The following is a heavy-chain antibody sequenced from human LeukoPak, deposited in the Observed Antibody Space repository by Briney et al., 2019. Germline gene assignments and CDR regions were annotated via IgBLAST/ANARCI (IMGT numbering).Heavy chain of an antibody. Sequence: ASVKVSCKASGYTFTSYDINWMRQATGQGLEWMGWMNPNSGNTGYAQKFQGRVTMTRNTSISTAYMELSSLRSEDTAVYYCARGNDFWSGYPNFDYWGQGTLVTVSS. CDR3: ARGNDFWSGYPNFDY. CDR2: MNPNSGNT. CDR1: GYTFTSYD. V-gene: IGHV1-8*01. J-gene: IGHJ4*02. D-gene: IGHD3-3*01.